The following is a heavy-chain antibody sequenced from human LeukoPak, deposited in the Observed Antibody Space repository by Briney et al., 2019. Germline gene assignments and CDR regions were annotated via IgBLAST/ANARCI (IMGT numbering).Heavy chain of an antibody. CDR3: ARDSGSSGWDPTSFMDY. D-gene: IGHD6-19*01. CDR2: INPNSGGA. V-gene: IGHV1-2*02. CDR1: GYTFTGHH. J-gene: IGHJ4*02. Sequence: GASVKVSCKASGYTFTGHHIHWVRQAPGQGLEWMGWINPNSGGANSAQKFLGRVSMTRDTSISTVHMDLASLTSDDTAVYYCARDSGSSGWDPTSFMDYWGRGTLVTVSS.